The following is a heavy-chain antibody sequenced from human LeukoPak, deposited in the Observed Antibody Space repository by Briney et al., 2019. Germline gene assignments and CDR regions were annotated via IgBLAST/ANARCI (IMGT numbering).Heavy chain of an antibody. V-gene: IGHV5-10-1*01. J-gene: IGHJ3*02. Sequence: GESLKISCKGSGYSFTKYWISWVRQMPGKGLEWMGRIDPTDSYINHSPSFQGHVTISVDKSISTAYLQWSSLKASDTAMYYCTRSPRDGYHDAFDIWGQGTMVTVFS. CDR3: TRSPRDGYHDAFDI. CDR2: IDPTDSYI. CDR1: GYSFTKYW. D-gene: IGHD5-24*01.